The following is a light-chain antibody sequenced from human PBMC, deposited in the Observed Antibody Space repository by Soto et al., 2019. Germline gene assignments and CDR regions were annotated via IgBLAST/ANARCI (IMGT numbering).Light chain of an antibody. Sequence: QSVLTQPASVSGSPGQSITISCTGTSSDVGSYNLVSWYQPHPGKAPKLMIYEGSKRPSGVSNRCSGSKSGNTASLTISGLQAEDEADYYCCSYAGSRVFGGGTKLTVL. CDR1: SSDVGSYNL. CDR2: EGS. CDR3: CSYAGSRV. J-gene: IGLJ3*02. V-gene: IGLV2-23*01.